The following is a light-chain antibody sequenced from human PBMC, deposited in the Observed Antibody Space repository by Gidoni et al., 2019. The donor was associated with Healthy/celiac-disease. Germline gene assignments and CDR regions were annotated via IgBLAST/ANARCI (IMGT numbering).Light chain of an antibody. CDR1: SSDVGGYNY. J-gene: IGLJ2*01. CDR2: DVS. CDR3: CSYAGRNVV. Sequence: QSALTQPRSVSGSPGQSVTISCTGTSSDVGGYNYVSWYQQHPGKAPKLMIYDVSKRPSGVPDRFAGSKYGNTASLTISGLQAEDEADYYCCSYAGRNVVFGGGTKRTVL. V-gene: IGLV2-11*01.